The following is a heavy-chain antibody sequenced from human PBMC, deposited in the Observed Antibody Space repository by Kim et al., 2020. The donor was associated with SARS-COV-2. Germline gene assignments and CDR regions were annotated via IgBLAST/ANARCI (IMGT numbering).Heavy chain of an antibody. CDR2: ISGSGGNT. CDR1: GFTFSGYA. Sequence: GGSLRLSCAASGFTFSGYAMSWVRQAPGKGLEWVSSISGSGGNTFYADSVKGRFTVSRDNSKNTLYLQMSSVRAEDTAIYYCAKDKIEGNGLYDPFEFWGQGTLVTASS. D-gene: IGHD3-3*01. CDR3: AKDKIEGNGLYDPFEF. V-gene: IGHV3-23*01. J-gene: IGHJ4*02.